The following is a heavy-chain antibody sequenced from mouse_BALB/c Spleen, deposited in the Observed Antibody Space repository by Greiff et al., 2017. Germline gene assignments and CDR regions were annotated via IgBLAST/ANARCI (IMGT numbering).Heavy chain of an antibody. V-gene: IGHV1-82*01. Sequence: QVQLQQSGPELVKPGASVKISCKASGYAFSSSWMNWVKQRPGQGLEWIGRIYPGDGDTNYNGKFKGKATLTADKSSSTAYMQLSSLTSVDSAVYFCARSSGYGYYAMDYWGQGTSVTVSS. J-gene: IGHJ4*01. CDR3: ARSSGYGYYAMDY. CDR1: GYAFSSSW. D-gene: IGHD3-1*01. CDR2: IYPGDGDT.